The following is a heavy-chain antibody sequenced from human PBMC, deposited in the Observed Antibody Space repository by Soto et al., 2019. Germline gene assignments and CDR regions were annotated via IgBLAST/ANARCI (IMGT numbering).Heavy chain of an antibody. J-gene: IGHJ4*02. D-gene: IGHD3-22*01. CDR2: IKSKNDGATT. V-gene: IGHV3-15*01. Sequence: LRLSCAASGFIFSNAWMRWVRQAPGKGLEWVGRIKSKNDGATTDYTAPVKGRFTTSRDDSKNTLYLQMNSLKTEDTAVYYCTTEVDYYDRSGYYRYYFDYWGQGTLVTVSS. CDR3: TTEVDYYDRSGYYRYYFDY. CDR1: GFIFSNAW.